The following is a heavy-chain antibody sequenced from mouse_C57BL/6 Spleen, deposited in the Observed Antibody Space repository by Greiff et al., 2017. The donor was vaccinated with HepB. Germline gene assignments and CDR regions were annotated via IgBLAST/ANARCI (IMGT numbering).Heavy chain of an antibody. CDR2: IDPSDSYT. Sequence: QVQLKQPGAELVRPGPSVKLSCKASGYTFTSYWMHWVKQRPGQGLEWIGVIDPSDSYTNYNQKFKGKATLTVDTSSSTAYMQLSSLTSEDSAVYYCARELRLHAMDYWGQGTSVTVSS. D-gene: IGHD3-2*02. V-gene: IGHV1-59*01. CDR1: GYTFTSYW. CDR3: ARELRLHAMDY. J-gene: IGHJ4*01.